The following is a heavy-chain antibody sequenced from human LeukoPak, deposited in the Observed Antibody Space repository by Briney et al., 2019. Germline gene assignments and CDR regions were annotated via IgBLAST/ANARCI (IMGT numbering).Heavy chain of an antibody. CDR2: VNQAGSDK. J-gene: IGHJ3*02. CDR1: GFDFSSYW. D-gene: IGHD2-2*01. CDR3: ARVGVVVPAAKRRGAFDI. Sequence: PGGSLRLSCAASGFDFSSYWMSWVRQAPGKGLEWVANVNQAGSDKYYMDSVKGRFTISRGNAENSLYLQMNSLRAEDTAVYYCARVGVVVPAAKRRGAFDIWGQGTMVTVSS. V-gene: IGHV3-7*01.